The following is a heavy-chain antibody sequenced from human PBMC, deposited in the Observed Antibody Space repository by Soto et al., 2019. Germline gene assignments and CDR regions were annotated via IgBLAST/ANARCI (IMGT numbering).Heavy chain of an antibody. CDR2: INHSGST. CDR1: GGSFSGYY. Sequence: ASETLSLTCAVYGGSFSGYYWSWIRQPPGKGLEWIGEINHSGSTNYNPSLKSRVTISVDTSKNQFSLKLSSVTAADTAVYYCARRAYYDILTGYPSGDHYFDYWGQGTLVTVSS. CDR3: ARRAYYDILTGYPSGDHYFDY. V-gene: IGHV4-34*01. J-gene: IGHJ4*02. D-gene: IGHD3-9*01.